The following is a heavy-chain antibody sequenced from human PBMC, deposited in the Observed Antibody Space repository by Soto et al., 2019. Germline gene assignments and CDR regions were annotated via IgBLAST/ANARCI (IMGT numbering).Heavy chain of an antibody. D-gene: IGHD2-15*01. Sequence: QVQLQESGPGLLEPLETLSLTCSVSGVSLNSGHYYWVWVRQSPGKGLAWIASVYYDESTYYNPSLKSRVTISIDKPRNQFSLTLKSVPAADTAVYYCGKVLIGATRHADVDSWGQGARVTVSS. CDR1: GVSLNSGHYY. V-gene: IGHV4-39*01. J-gene: IGHJ4*02. CDR2: VYYDEST. CDR3: GKVLIGATRHADVDS.